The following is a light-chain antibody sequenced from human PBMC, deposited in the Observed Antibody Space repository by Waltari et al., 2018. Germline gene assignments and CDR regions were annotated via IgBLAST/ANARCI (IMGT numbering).Light chain of an antibody. CDR2: EDK. CDR3: QSFDSSNHRV. J-gene: IGLJ3*02. Sequence: NFVLTQPPSVSESPGKTVTISCARSRGRMAANYDQWFQQRPASAPTTVIYEDKQRPSGVPDRFSGSIDSSSNSASLTISGLKTEDEADYYCQSFDSSNHRVFGGGTKLTVL. CDR1: RGRMAANY. V-gene: IGLV6-57*04.